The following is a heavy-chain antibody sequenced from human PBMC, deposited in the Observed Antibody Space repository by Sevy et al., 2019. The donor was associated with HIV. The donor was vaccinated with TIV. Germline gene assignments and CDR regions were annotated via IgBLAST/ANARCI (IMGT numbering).Heavy chain of an antibody. D-gene: IGHD3-16*01. CDR2: IQYDGSNK. V-gene: IGHV3-30*02. J-gene: IGHJ4*02. CDR1: GFSFSSYG. CDR3: VKEGGGGGGDH. Sequence: GRSLRLSCAASGFSFSSYGMHWVRQAPGKGLEWMSYIQYDGSNKDYADSVKGRFTISRNNSKNTLYLQMNGLGVEDRAVFYCVKEGGGGGGDHWGQGTLVTVSS.